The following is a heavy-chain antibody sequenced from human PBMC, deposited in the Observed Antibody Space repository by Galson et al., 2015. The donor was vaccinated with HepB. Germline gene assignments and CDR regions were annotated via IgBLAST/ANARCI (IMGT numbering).Heavy chain of an antibody. Sequence: SLRLSCAASGFTFSSYWMSWVRQAPGKGLEWVANIKQDGSEKYYVDSVTGRFTISRDNAKNSLYLQMNSLRAEDTAVYYYTGISLYSTNDYWGQGTLVTVSS. CDR3: TGISLYSTNDY. CDR1: GFTFSSYW. V-gene: IGHV3-7*03. J-gene: IGHJ4*02. D-gene: IGHD6-13*01. CDR2: IKQDGSEK.